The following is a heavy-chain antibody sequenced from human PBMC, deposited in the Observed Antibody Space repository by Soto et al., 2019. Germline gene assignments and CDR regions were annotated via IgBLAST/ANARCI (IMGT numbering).Heavy chain of an antibody. CDR1: GGTFSSYA. V-gene: IGHV1-69*13. D-gene: IGHD6-6*01. CDR2: IIPIFGTA. CDR3: GRVRRSSSSGFFDY. J-gene: IGHJ4*02. Sequence: SVKVSCKASGGTFSSYAISWVRHAPGQGLEWMGGIIPIFGTANYAQKFQGRVTITADESTSTAYMELSSLRSEDTAVYYCGRVRRSSSSGFFDYWGQGTLVTVSS.